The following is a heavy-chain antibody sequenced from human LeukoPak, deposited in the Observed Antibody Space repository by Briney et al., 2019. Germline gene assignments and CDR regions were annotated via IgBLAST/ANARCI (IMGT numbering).Heavy chain of an antibody. CDR3: VRDSTGDAPYQYYYYMDV. V-gene: IGHV3-21*01. J-gene: IGHJ6*03. Sequence: GGSLRLSCAASGFTFSIYSMNWVRQAPGKGLEWVSFISSKSSHIYYTDSVKGRFTISRDNAKNSLYLQMNSLRAEDTAVYYCVRDSTGDAPYQYYYYMDVWGKGTTVTVSS. CDR1: GFTFSIYS. D-gene: IGHD7-27*01. CDR2: ISSKSSHI.